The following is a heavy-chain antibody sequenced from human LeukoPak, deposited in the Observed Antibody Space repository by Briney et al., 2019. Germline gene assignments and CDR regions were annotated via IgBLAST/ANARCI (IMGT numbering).Heavy chain of an antibody. Sequence: GESLKISCKGSGYSFTSYWIGWVRQMPGKGLEWMGIIYPGDSDTRYSPSFQGQVTISADKSISTAYLQWSSLKASDTAMYYCARGGTAAAGTDPLPDVWGQGTTVTVSS. CDR2: IYPGDSDT. V-gene: IGHV5-51*01. J-gene: IGHJ6*02. D-gene: IGHD6-13*01. CDR1: GYSFTSYW. CDR3: ARGGTAAAGTDPLPDV.